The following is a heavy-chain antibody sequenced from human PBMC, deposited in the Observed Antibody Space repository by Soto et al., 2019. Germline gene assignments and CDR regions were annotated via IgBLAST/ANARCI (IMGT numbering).Heavy chain of an antibody. V-gene: IGHV4-34*01. J-gene: IGHJ6*02. D-gene: IGHD3-9*01. CDR1: GGSFSGYY. CDR3: ARAGRTLLTSYSLDV. CDR2: TNPSETI. Sequence: PSETLSLTCAAYGGSFSGYYWTWVRHPPGKGLEWIGETNPSETINSNPSHKSRLTISLDTSKKHFALKLSSVPDADTAAYYCARAGRTLLTSYSLDVWGQGTTVTVSS.